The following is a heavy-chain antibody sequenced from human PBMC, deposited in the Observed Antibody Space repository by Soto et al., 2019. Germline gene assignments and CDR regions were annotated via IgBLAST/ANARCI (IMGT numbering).Heavy chain of an antibody. J-gene: IGHJ6*02. CDR2: ISGSGDST. CDR3: AKHLGYSSTYGMDV. CDR1: GFTFSSYA. Sequence: EVQLLESGGGLVQPGGSLRLSCAAPGFTFSSYAMSWVRQAPGKGLEWVSSISGSGDSTYFADSVKGRFTISRDNSKNKLYLQMNSLRVEDAAVYYCAKHLGYSSTYGMDVWGQGTTVTVSS. V-gene: IGHV3-23*01. D-gene: IGHD6-13*01.